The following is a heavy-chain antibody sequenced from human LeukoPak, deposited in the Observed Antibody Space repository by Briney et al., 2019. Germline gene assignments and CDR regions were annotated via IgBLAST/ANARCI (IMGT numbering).Heavy chain of an antibody. CDR3: ARVSGAVDCSSTSCYVIGENWFDP. CDR1: GYTFTNYD. D-gene: IGHD2-2*01. CDR2: MNPNSGNT. V-gene: IGHV1-8*02. Sequence: AAVKVSCKTSGYTFTNYDINWVRQATGQGLEWMGWMNPNSGNTGYAQKFQGRVTMTRDTSTSTVYMELSSLRSEDTAVYYCARVSGAVDCSSTSCYVIGENWFDPWGQGTLVTVSS. J-gene: IGHJ5*02.